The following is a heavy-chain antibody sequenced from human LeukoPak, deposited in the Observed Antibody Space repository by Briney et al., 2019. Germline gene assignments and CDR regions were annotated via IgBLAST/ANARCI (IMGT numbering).Heavy chain of an antibody. CDR2: ISGSGGST. V-gene: IGHV3-23*01. J-gene: IGHJ4*02. Sequence: GGSLRLSCAASGFTFSTYAMTWVRQAPGKGLEWVSAISGSGGSTYNADSVKGRFTISRDSSKNTLYLQMNNLRAEDAAVYYCAKAGGLKGRYYFDSWGQGTLVTVSS. CDR3: AKAGGLKGRYYFDS. CDR1: GFTFSTYA. D-gene: IGHD3-10*01.